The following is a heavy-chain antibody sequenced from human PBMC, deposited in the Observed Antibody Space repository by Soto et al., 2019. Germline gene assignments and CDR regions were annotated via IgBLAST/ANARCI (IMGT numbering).Heavy chain of an antibody. CDR3: AREGRGSYYADY. CDR1: GVSISTYW. D-gene: IGHD1-26*01. CDR2: IYISGTT. Sequence: ASETLSLTCTVSGVSISTYWWSWIRQSAGKGLEWIGRIYISGTTNYNPSLNSRVTMSVDTSKSHFFLRLSSVTAADSAIYYCAREGRGSYYADYWGRGILVTVSS. J-gene: IGHJ4*02. V-gene: IGHV4-4*07.